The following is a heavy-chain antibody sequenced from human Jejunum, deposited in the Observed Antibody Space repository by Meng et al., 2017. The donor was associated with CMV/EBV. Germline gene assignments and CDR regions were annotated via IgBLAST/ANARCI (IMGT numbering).Heavy chain of an antibody. CDR3: ARDSGGGVNWFDP. J-gene: IGHJ5*02. D-gene: IGHD3-16*01. Sequence: SGYPFTSYNRHWVRQAPGQGPGWMGIINPSGGTTSYAQEFQGRVTMTRDTSTSTVYMELSSLRSEDTAVYYCARDSGGGVNWFDPWGQGTLGTVSS. CDR1: GYPFTSYN. V-gene: IGHV1-46*01. CDR2: INPSGGTT.